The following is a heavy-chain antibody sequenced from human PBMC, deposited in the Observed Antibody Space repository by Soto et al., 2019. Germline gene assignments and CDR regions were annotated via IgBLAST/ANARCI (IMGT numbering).Heavy chain of an antibody. Sequence: GGSLRLSCAASGFTLSNYSMSWVRQTPGKGLEWVSSISSNSNYKYYVDSVKVRFTISRDNAKSSLYLQMNSLRAEDTAVYYCARDRSGSSGYYGMDVWGQGTTVTVSS. D-gene: IGHD3-10*01. CDR2: ISSNSNYK. CDR3: ARDRSGSSGYYGMDV. CDR1: GFTLSNYS. V-gene: IGHV3-21*04. J-gene: IGHJ6*02.